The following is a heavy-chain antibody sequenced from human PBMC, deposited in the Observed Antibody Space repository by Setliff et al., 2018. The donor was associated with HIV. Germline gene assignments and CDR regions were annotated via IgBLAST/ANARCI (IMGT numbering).Heavy chain of an antibody. CDR3: ARPRRVRSRAWYWFDI. V-gene: IGHV4-34*01. D-gene: IGHD6-19*01. CDR2: INHSGNT. Sequence: SETLSLTCAVYGGSFSDYYWIWIRQPPGKGLEWIAEINHSGNTDYNPSLKSRVTISVDTSKNQFSLKLSSVTAADTAVYYCARPRRVRSRAWYWFDIWGQGALVTVSS. J-gene: IGHJ5*02. CDR1: GGSFSDYY.